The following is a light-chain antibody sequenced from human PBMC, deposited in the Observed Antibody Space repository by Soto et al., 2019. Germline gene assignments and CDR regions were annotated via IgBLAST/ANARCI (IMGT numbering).Light chain of an antibody. J-gene: IGKJ1*01. CDR3: QQYNNWPWT. Sequence: EIVWTQSPGTLSLSPGERATLSGMASQSVSNNYLAWYQQKPGQAPRLLIYGASNRATGIPDRFSGSGSGTDFTLTISRLEPEDFAVYYCQQYNNWPWTFGQGTKVDIK. CDR1: QSVSNNY. V-gene: IGKV3-20*01. CDR2: GAS.